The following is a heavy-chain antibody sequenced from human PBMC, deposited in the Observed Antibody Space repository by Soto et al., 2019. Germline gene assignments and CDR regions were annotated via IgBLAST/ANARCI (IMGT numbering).Heavy chain of an antibody. V-gene: IGHV1-18*01. CDR1: GYTFISYG. D-gene: IGHD3-10*01. CDR2: ISAYNGNT. J-gene: IGHJ4*02. CDR3: ARDFRAGIHYGSGSAIDY. Sequence: QVQLVQSGAEVKKPGASVKVSCKASGYTFISYGISWVRQDPGQGLAWMGWISAYNGNTNYAQKLQGRVTMTTDTSTTTASMELRSLRSDDTAVYYCARDFRAGIHYGSGSAIDYWGQGTLVTVSS.